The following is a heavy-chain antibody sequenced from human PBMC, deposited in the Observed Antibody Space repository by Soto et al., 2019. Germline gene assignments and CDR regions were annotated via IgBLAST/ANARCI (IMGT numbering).Heavy chain of an antibody. D-gene: IGHD3-16*01. CDR1: GYTFTNFG. CDR3: AGGGTPIDY. Sequence: QVQLVQSGAEVKKPGASVKVSCKASGYTFTNFGISWVRQAPGKGLEWMEWISAYNGNTNYAQNIQGRVTMTTNTSTSTAYMELRSLRSDDMAGYYCAGGGTPIDYCGQGTLVTVSS. J-gene: IGHJ4*02. V-gene: IGHV1-18*03. CDR2: ISAYNGNT.